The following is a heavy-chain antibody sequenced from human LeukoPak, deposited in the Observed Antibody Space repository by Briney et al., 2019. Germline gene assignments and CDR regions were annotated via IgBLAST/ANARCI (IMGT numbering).Heavy chain of an antibody. CDR3: AKDGSRITIFGVVILRWFDP. J-gene: IGHJ5*02. CDR2: INQDGSEK. CDR1: GFTFSTYY. D-gene: IGHD3-3*01. V-gene: IGHV3-7*03. Sequence: PGGSLRLSCEASGFTFSTYYMTWVRQSPGKGLEWVASINQDGSEKYYVDSVKGRFTTSRDNAKNSLYLQMNSLRAEDTAVYYCAKDGSRITIFGVVILRWFDPWGQGTLVTVSS.